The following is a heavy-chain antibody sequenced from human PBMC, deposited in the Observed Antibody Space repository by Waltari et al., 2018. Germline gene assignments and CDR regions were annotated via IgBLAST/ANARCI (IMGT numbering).Heavy chain of an antibody. Sequence: VQLQESGPGLVKPSETLSLTCTVSGGSISSYYWSWIRQPPGKGLGWIGYIYYSGSTNYNPSLKSRVTTSAETSKNQFSRKLGSVTAADTAVYYCARGPRNWFDPWGQGTLVTVSS. CDR3: ARGPRNWFDP. J-gene: IGHJ5*02. CDR1: GGSISSYY. V-gene: IGHV4-59*01. CDR2: IYYSGST.